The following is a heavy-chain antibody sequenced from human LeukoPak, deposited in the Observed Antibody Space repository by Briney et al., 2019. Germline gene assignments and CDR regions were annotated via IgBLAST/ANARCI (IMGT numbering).Heavy chain of an antibody. CDR3: AREAYYYDSSGYPIEYYYYYYMDV. J-gene: IGHJ6*03. CDR2: INPSGGST. V-gene: IGHV1-46*01. D-gene: IGHD3-22*01. CDR1: GYTFTSYY. Sequence: ASVKVSCKASGYTFTSYYMHWVRQAPGQGLEWMGIINPSGGSTSYAQKFQGRVTMTRDTSTSTVYMELSSLRSEDTAVYYCAREAYYYDSSGYPIEYYYYYYMDVWGKGTTVTISS.